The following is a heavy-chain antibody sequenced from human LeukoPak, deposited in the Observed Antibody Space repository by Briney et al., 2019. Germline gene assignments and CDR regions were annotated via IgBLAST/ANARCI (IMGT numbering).Heavy chain of an antibody. D-gene: IGHD5-18*01. CDR1: SGSISSYY. J-gene: IGHJ4*02. CDR3: ARGQKYRNGYTVTEFGSGDFDY. V-gene: IGHV4-59*01. Sequence: LETLSLTCSVSSGSISSYYWSWIRQPPRKGLEWIGYIYYSRRTTYNTSLHSRVTISVATSKNHISLTLSYVTAADTAVYYCARGQKYRNGYTVTEFGSGDFDYWGQGTVVSVSS. CDR2: IYYSRRT.